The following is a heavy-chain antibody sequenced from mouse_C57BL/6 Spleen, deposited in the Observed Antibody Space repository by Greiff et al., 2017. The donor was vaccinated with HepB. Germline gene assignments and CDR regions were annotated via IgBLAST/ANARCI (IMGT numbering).Heavy chain of an antibody. CDR3: TRWAQFITTVGYAMDY. J-gene: IGHJ4*01. CDR1: GYTFTDYE. CDR2: IDPETGGT. V-gene: IGHV1-15*01. Sequence: QVQLQQSGAELVRPGASVTLSCKASGYTFTDYEMHWVKQTPVHGLEWIGAIDPETGGTAYNQKFKGKAILTADKSSSTAYMELRSLTSEDSAVYYWTRWAQFITTVGYAMDYWGQGTSVTVSS. D-gene: IGHD1-1*01.